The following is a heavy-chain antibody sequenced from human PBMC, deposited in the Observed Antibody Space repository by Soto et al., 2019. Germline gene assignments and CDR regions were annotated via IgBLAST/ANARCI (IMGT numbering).Heavy chain of an antibody. CDR1: GDSISSSNW. CDR3: ARARGAISGVVIRNWFDT. CDR2: IYHNGST. J-gene: IGHJ5*02. D-gene: IGHD3-3*01. Sequence: PSETLSLTCAVSGDSISSSNWWSWVRQSPRKGLEWLGEIYHNGSTNYNPSLKSRVAICVDKPKDQFALKLMSVTAADTAVYYCARARGAISGVVIRNWFDTWGQGTLVTVSS. V-gene: IGHV4-4*02.